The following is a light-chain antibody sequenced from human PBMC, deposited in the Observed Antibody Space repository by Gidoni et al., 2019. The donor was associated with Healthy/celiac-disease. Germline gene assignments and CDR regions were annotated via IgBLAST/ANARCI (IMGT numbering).Light chain of an antibody. CDR3: QQYGSSPMYT. CDR1: QSVSSSY. Sequence: EIVFTQSPGTLSLSPGERATLSCRASQSVSSSYLAWYQQKPGQAPRLLNYGASSRATGIPDRFSGSGSGTDFTLTISRLEPEDFAVYYCQQYGSSPMYTFGQETKLEIK. J-gene: IGKJ2*01. CDR2: GAS. V-gene: IGKV3-20*01.